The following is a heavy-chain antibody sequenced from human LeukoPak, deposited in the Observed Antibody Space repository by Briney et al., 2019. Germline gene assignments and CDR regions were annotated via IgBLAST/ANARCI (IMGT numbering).Heavy chain of an antibody. CDR3: ASSHSGSYWDRMTFDY. CDR2: IYHSGST. Sequence: PSETLSLTCAVSGGSISSGGYSWSWIRQPPGKGLEWIGYIYHSGSTYYNPSLKSRVTISVDRSKNQFSLKLSSVTAADTAVYYCASSHSGSYWDRMTFDYWGQGTLVTVSS. D-gene: IGHD1-26*01. V-gene: IGHV4-30-2*02. J-gene: IGHJ4*02. CDR1: GGSISSGGYS.